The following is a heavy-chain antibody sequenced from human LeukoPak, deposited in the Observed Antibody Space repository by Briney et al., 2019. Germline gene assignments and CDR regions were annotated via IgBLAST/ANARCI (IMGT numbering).Heavy chain of an antibody. J-gene: IGHJ5*02. V-gene: IGHV4-39*01. D-gene: IGHD6-13*01. CDR1: GGSISSSSYY. CDR3: ARPQADSSSFGRWFDP. CDR2: IYYSGST. Sequence: PSETLSLTCTVSGGSISSSSYYWGWIRQPPGKGLEWIGSIYYSGSTYYNPSLKSRVTISVDTSKNQFSLKLSSVTAADTAVYYCARPQADSSSFGRWFDPWGQGTLVTVSS.